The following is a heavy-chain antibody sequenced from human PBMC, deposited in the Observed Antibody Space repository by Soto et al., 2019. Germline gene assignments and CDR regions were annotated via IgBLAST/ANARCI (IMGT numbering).Heavy chain of an antibody. Sequence: GGSLRLSCAASGSTFSSYWMSWVRQAPGKGLEWVANIKQDGSEKYYVDSVKGRFTISRDNAKNSLYLQMNSLRAEDTAVYYCARVGSYDFWSGYYDYYYGMDVWGQGTTVTVSS. CDR2: IKQDGSEK. D-gene: IGHD3-3*01. CDR1: GSTFSSYW. V-gene: IGHV3-7*01. J-gene: IGHJ6*02. CDR3: ARVGSYDFWSGYYDYYYGMDV.